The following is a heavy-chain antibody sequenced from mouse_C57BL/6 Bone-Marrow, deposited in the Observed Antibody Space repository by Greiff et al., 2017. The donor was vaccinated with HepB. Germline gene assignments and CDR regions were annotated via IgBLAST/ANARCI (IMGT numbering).Heavy chain of an antibody. J-gene: IGHJ2*01. CDR2: INPSSGYT. CDR1: GYTFTSYT. Sequence: VKLQESGAELARPGASVKMSCKASGYTFTSYTMHWVKQRPGQGLEWIGYINPSSGYTKYNQKFKDKATLTADKSSSTAYMQLSSLTSEDSAVYYCARLWLRYFDYWGQGTTLTVSS. CDR3: ARLWLRYFDY. V-gene: IGHV1-4*01. D-gene: IGHD2-2*01.